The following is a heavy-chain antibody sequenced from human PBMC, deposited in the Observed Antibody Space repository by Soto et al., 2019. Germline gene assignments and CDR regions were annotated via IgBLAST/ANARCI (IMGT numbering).Heavy chain of an antibody. CDR1: GGSISSYY. CDR3: GRRKNSGSQGGYFGC. V-gene: IGHV4-59*08. D-gene: IGHD6-6*01. J-gene: IGHJ4*02. CDR2: IYYSGST. Sequence: SETLSLTCTVSGGSISSYYWSWIRQPPGKGLEWIGYIYYSGSTNYNPSLKSRVTISVDTSKNQFSLKLSSVTAADTAVYYCGRRKNSGSQGGYFGCRAQRTPVTVSA.